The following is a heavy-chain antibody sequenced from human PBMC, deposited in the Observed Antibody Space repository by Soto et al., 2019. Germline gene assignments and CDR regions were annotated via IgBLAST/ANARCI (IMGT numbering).Heavy chain of an antibody. Sequence: SETLSLTCTVSGGSISSSSYYWGWLRQPPGKGLEWIGSIYYSGSTYYNPSLKSRVTISVDTSKNQFSLKLSSVTAADTAVYNCARLNEFRYLDGLLRKGGGHFDYGGKGTLVTVSS. CDR3: ARLNEFRYLDGLLRKGGGHFDY. J-gene: IGHJ4*02. V-gene: IGHV4-39*01. CDR1: GGSISSSSYY. D-gene: IGHD3-9*01. CDR2: IYYSGST.